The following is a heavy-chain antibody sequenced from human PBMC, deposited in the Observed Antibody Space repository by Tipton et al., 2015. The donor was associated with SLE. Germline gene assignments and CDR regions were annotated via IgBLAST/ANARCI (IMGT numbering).Heavy chain of an antibody. D-gene: IGHD1-26*01. J-gene: IGHJ5*01. Sequence: TLSLTCTVSGGSISSSGHYWGWIRQPPGKGLEWIVYTYNNDRTKYNPSLESRVTVSVGTSKNLLSLKLSSVTAADTAVYFCARFHLKSYYEFDSWGQGTLVTVSP. V-gene: IGHV4-61*05. CDR1: GGSISSSGHY. CDR3: ARFHLKSYYEFDS. CDR2: TYNNDRT.